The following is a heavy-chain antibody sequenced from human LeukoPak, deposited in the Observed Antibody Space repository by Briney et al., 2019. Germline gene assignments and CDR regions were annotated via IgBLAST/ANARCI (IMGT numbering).Heavy chain of an antibody. CDR2: ISYDGSNK. J-gene: IGHJ4*02. CDR1: GFTFSSYA. V-gene: IGHV3-30-3*01. Sequence: GGSLRLSCAASGFTFSSYAMHWVRQAPGKGLEWVAVISYDGSNKYYADSVKGRFTISRDNSKNTLYLQMNSLRAGDTAVYYCAKDRDYFDYWGQGTLVTVSS. CDR3: AKDRDYFDY. D-gene: IGHD3-10*01.